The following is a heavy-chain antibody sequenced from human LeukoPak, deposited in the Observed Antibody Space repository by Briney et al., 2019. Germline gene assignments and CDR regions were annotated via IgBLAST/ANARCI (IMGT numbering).Heavy chain of an antibody. J-gene: IGHJ4*02. CDR1: GGSISSGDYY. CDR3: ARVRYYDSSGYYYDFLFDY. CDR2: IYYSGST. Sequence: SETLSLTCTVSGGSISSGDYYGSWIRQPPGKGLEWIGYIYYSGSTYYNPSLKSRVTISVDTSKNQFSLKLSSVTAADTAVYYCARVRYYDSSGYYYDFLFDYWGQGTLVTVSS. V-gene: IGHV4-30-4*01. D-gene: IGHD3-22*01.